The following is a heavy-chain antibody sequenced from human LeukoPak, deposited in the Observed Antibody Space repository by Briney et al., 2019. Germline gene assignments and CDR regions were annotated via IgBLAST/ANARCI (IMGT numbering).Heavy chain of an antibody. CDR2: INHSGST. Sequence: SEALSLTCAVYGGSFRGYYWSWIRQPPGKGLEWIGEINHSGSTNYNPSLKSRVTISVDTSKNQFSLKLSSVTAADTAVYSCARGRYGDYERYFDYWGQGTLVTVSS. CDR1: GGSFRGYY. D-gene: IGHD4-17*01. J-gene: IGHJ4*02. V-gene: IGHV4-34*01. CDR3: ARGRYGDYERYFDY.